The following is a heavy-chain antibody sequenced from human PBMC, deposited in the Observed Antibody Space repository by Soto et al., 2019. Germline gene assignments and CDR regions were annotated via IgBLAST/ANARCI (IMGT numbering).Heavy chain of an antibody. V-gene: IGHV3-48*02. CDR2: ISSSSTI. Sequence: GGSLRLSCAASGFTFSSYSMNWVRQAPGKGLEWVSYISSSSTIYYADSVKGRFTISRDNAKNSLYLQMNSLRDEDTAVYYCAKLWELHHGMDVWGQGTTVTVSS. CDR1: GFTFSSYS. D-gene: IGHD1-26*01. J-gene: IGHJ6*02. CDR3: AKLWELHHGMDV.